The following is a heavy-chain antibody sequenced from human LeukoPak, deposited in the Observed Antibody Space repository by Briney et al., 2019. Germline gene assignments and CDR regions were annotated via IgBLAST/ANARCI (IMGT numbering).Heavy chain of an antibody. V-gene: IGHV4-39*01. D-gene: IGHD6-13*01. CDR2: IIYGENT. J-gene: IGHJ4*02. CDR3: ARGRPAAGQYFFGY. Sequence: SETLSLTCTLSGASITISTSYWAWIRQPPGRGLEWIGIIIYGENTHYNPSLTSRVTACVDTSKQQLSLKLSSVTAADAAVYYCARGRPAAGQYFFGYWGKGALVTVSS. CDR1: GASITISTSY.